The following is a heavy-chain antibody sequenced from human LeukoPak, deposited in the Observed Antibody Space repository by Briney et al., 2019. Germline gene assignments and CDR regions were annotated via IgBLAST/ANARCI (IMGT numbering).Heavy chain of an antibody. CDR1: GFSFSDSY. D-gene: IGHD2/OR15-2a*01. V-gene: IGHV3-11*01. CDR2: ISGSGSDI. J-gene: IGHJ4*02. Sequence: GGSLRLSCAASGFSFSDSYMSWIRQAPGKGLESLAYISGSGSDITYADSVKGRFTISRDNAKNSLYLQMNSLKAEDTAIYYCSRDPRLLDYWGQRTLVTISS. CDR3: SRDPRLLDY.